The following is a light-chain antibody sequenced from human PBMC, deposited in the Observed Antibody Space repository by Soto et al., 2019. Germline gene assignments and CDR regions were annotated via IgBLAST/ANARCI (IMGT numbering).Light chain of an antibody. CDR1: QTICTY. V-gene: IGKV1-39*01. Sequence: IEVTQSPSSLAASLGYRVTITCRASQTICTYVNWYRQKSGAAPELLIYDASTLQSGVPSRFRGGASGTDLTLTISSLQLDDFATYYCQQSYNTPLTFGQGTKV. CDR2: DAS. J-gene: IGKJ1*01. CDR3: QQSYNTPLT.